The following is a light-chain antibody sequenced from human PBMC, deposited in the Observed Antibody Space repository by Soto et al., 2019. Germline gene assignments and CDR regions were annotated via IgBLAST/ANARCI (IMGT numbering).Light chain of an antibody. Sequence: EIVLTQSPGTLSLSPGERATLSCRASQSVSSSYLAWYQQKPGQAPRLLIYGASSRATGSPDRFSGSGSGTDFTLTISRLEPEDFEVYYCQQYGSKGWTFGQGTKVEIK. CDR2: GAS. CDR1: QSVSSSY. V-gene: IGKV3-20*01. J-gene: IGKJ1*01. CDR3: QQYGSKGWT.